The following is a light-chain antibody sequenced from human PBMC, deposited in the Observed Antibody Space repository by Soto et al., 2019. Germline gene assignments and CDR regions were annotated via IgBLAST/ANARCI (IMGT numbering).Light chain of an antibody. CDR1: QSVSSNH. CDR3: QQYSSSRT. CDR2: GGS. V-gene: IGKV3-20*01. Sequence: DIVLTQSPCTLSWSPGERATLYWRASQSVSSNHLAWYQQKPGQAPRLLTYGGSSRATGIPVRFSGSASETDFTLTITRLQPEDFAMYYCQQYSSSRTFGQGTKVDIK. J-gene: IGKJ1*01.